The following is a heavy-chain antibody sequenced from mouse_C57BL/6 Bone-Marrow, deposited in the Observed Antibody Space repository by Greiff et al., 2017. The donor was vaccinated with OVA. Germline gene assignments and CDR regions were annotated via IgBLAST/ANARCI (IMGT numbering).Heavy chain of an antibody. J-gene: IGHJ4*01. D-gene: IGHD2-3*01. Sequence: QVQLKQPGAELVMPGASVKLSCKASGYTFTSYWMHWVKQRPGQGLEWIGEIDPSDSYTNYNQQFKGKSTLTVDKSSSTAYMQLSSLTSEDCAVYYCASDGYYVARDYWGQGTSVTVSS. CDR1: GYTFTSYW. CDR3: ASDGYYVARDY. V-gene: IGHV1-69*01. CDR2: IDPSDSYT.